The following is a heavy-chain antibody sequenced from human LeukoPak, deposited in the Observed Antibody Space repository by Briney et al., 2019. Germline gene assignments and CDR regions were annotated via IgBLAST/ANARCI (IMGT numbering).Heavy chain of an antibody. J-gene: IGHJ4*02. CDR2: IKIDGSTT. V-gene: IGHV3-74*01. D-gene: IGHD2-21*02. Sequence: GGSLRLSCAASGFTFSRYWMHWVRQAPGQGLVWVSRIKIDGSTTNYADSVKGRFTISRDNAENTMYLQINNLGPDDTAVYYCARSAFCGSGCHYYFDYWGQGTLVTVSS. CDR1: GFTFSRYW. CDR3: ARSAFCGSGCHYYFDY.